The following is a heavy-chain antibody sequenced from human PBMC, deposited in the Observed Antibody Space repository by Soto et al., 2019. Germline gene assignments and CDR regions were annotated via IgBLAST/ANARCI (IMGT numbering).Heavy chain of an antibody. V-gene: IGHV3-33*01. CDR1: GFTFSSDG. Sequence: QVQLVESGGGVVQPGRSLRLSCSSSGFTFSSDGTHWVRQAPGKGLEWVAVIWYDGSNKYYADSVKGRFTISRDNSKNTLYLQMNSLRAEDTAVYYCARDRGLYFDYWGQGTLVTVSS. CDR3: ARDRGLYFDY. CDR2: IWYDGSNK. J-gene: IGHJ4*02.